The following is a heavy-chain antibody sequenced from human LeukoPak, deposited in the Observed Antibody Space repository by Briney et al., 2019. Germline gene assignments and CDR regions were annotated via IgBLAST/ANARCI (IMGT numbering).Heavy chain of an antibody. Sequence: SETLSLTCSVSGASFSGVYWTWIRQSPGRGLEWIGEITLGGDPNYNPSLKSRVTISLDTSNNQFSLYLTSVTAADTSVYYCARSAARDSFSTLVRRVYWFDPWGQGTLVTVSP. V-gene: IGHV4-34*01. CDR2: ITLGGDP. D-gene: IGHD6-13*01. CDR1: GASFSGVY. J-gene: IGHJ5*02. CDR3: ARSAARDSFSTLVRRVYWFDP.